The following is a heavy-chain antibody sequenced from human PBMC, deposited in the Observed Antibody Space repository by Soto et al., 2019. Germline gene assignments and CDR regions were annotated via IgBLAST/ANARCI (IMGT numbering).Heavy chain of an antibody. V-gene: IGHV3-23*01. CDR2: ISATGGST. Sequence: GESLRLSCAASGFTFHNYAMNWVRQAPGKWLEWVATISATGGSTYYADSVKGRFTISRDNSKNTLYLQMNGLRVEDTAVYYCAKDRLAGNFDYWGQGTQVTVSS. J-gene: IGHJ4*02. CDR3: AKDRLAGNFDY. CDR1: GFTFHNYA.